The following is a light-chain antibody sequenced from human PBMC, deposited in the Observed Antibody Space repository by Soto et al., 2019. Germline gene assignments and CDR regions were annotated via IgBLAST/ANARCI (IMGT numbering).Light chain of an antibody. Sequence: EIGLTQSPGTLSLSPGERATLSCRASQSVITNYLGSYLAWYQQKPGQAPRLLIYGVSNRAAGIPDRFSGSGSGTDFTLTISRLDPEDFAVYYCQQYGSSPSSIPFGQGTRLAIK. V-gene: IGKV3-20*01. CDR1: QSVITNYLGSY. CDR2: GVS. J-gene: IGKJ5*01. CDR3: QQYGSSPSSIP.